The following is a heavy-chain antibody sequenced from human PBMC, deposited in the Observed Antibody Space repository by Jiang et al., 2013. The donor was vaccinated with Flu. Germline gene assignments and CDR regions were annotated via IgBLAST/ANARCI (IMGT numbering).Heavy chain of an antibody. Sequence: SGAEVKKPGASVKVSCRASGYPFIRYYIHWVRQTPGQGLEWMGYINPNSGVTNFVKQFQGRVTMTRDTSISTAYMELSRLKSDDTALYYCARANNWNDYNKSSLDHWGQGTLVTISS. CDR1: GYPFIRYY. V-gene: IGHV1-2*02. J-gene: IGHJ4*02. D-gene: IGHD4-11*01. CDR3: ARANNWNDYNKSSLDH. CDR2: INPNSGVT.